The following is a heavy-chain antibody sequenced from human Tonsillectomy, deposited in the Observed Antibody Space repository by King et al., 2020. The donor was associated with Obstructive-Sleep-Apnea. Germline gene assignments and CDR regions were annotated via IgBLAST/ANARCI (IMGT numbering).Heavy chain of an antibody. V-gene: IGHV5-10-1*03. CDR2: IDPSDFYT. J-gene: IGHJ6*02. CDR1: GYSFTSYW. Sequence: QLVQSGAEVKKPGESLRISCKGSGYSFTSYWISWVRQMPGKGLEWRGRIDPSDFYTNYSPSFQGHVTIPSDKSISTAYLQRSSLKASDTAMYYCARLPPYDLGRMDVWGQGTTVTVSS. CDR3: ARLPPYDLGRMDV. D-gene: IGHD3-3*01.